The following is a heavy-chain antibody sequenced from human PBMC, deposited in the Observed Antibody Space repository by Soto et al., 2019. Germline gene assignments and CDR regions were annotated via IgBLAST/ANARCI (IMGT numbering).Heavy chain of an antibody. CDR1: GGSISSYY. CDR3: ARSDGGWFGELLPLNWFDP. V-gene: IGHV4-59*01. J-gene: IGHJ5*02. Sequence: QVQLQESGPGLVKPSETLSLTCTVSGGSISSYYWSWIRQPPGKGLEWIGYIYYSGSTNYNPSLKIRVTISVDTSKNHFSLKLSSVTAADTAVYYCARSDGGWFGELLPLNWFDPWGQGTLVTVSS. CDR2: IYYSGST. D-gene: IGHD3-10*01.